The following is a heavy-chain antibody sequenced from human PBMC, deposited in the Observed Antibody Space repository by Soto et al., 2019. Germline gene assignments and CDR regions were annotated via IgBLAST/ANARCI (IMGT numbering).Heavy chain of an antibody. Sequence: ASVKVSCKASGYAFASYDINWVRQATGKGLEWMGWISPYNGNTGYAQKLQGRVTMTTDTSTSTAYMELRSLRSDDTAVYYCARRSSSSSSYYYYGMDVWGQGTTVTVSS. J-gene: IGHJ6*02. CDR3: ARRSSSSSSYYYYGMDV. CDR1: GYAFASYD. D-gene: IGHD6-6*01. V-gene: IGHV1-18*01. CDR2: ISPYNGNT.